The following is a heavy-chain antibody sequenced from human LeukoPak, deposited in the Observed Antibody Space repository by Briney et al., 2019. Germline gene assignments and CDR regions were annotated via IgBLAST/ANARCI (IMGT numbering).Heavy chain of an antibody. J-gene: IGHJ6*03. CDR1: GGSISSYY. Sequence: SETLSLTCTVSGGSISSYYWSWIRQPPGKGLEWIGYIYYSGSTNYNPSLKSRVTISVDTSKNQFSLKLSSVTAADTAVYYCARGRGRLAARPYYYYYYMDVWGKGTTVTVSS. CDR2: IYYSGST. D-gene: IGHD6-6*01. V-gene: IGHV4-59*12. CDR3: ARGRGRLAARPYYYYYYMDV.